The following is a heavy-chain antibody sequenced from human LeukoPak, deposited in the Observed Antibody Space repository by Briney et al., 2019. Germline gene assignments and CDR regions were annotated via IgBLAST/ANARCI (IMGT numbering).Heavy chain of an antibody. CDR3: ARELAIAVAGFDY. Sequence: ASVKVSCKASGYTFTGYYMHWVRQAPGQGLEWMGWINPNSGGTNYAQKFQGRVTMTRDTSISTAYMELSRLRSDDTAVYYCARELAIAVAGFDYWGQGTLVTVSS. CDR1: GYTFTGYY. CDR2: INPNSGGT. J-gene: IGHJ4*02. D-gene: IGHD6-19*01. V-gene: IGHV1-2*02.